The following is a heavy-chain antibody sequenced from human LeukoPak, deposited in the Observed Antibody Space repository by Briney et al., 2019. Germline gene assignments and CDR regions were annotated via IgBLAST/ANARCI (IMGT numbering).Heavy chain of an antibody. Sequence: PSETLSLTCIVSGGSISSFSWNWIRQPAGKGLEWIGRIFPSGITKYNPSLKSRLTMSIDTSKNYFSLNLGSVTAADTAVYYCAVFTGWHDAFDLWGQGTMVTVSS. J-gene: IGHJ3*01. CDR2: IFPSGIT. CDR1: GGSISSFS. D-gene: IGHD7-27*01. CDR3: AVFTGWHDAFDL. V-gene: IGHV4-4*07.